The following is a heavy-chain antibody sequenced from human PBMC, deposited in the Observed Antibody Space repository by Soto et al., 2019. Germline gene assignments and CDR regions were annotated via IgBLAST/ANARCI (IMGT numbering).Heavy chain of an antibody. Sequence: PAETLYLTCTISGVPMTNYYCSWLRQPPGQGLEWIGYMDYNGYTSYNPYLTSRVTISIDTSKSPFSLTLRSETAADTALYSCDRQGFGPFHGLVDVWGQGTTVTVS. D-gene: IGHD3-10*01. CDR3: DRQGFGPFHGLVDV. CDR1: GVPMTNYY. V-gene: IGHV4-59*08. CDR2: MDYNGYT. J-gene: IGHJ6*02.